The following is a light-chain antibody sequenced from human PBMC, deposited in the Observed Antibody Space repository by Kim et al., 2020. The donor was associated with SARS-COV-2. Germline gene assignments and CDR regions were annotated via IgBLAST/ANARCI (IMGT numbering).Light chain of an antibody. V-gene: IGLV2-23*02. J-gene: IGLJ3*02. CDR3: CSYAGSSTLV. CDR1: SSDVGSYNL. Sequence: GQSITISCTGTSSDVGSYNLVSWYQQHPGKAPKLMIYEVSKRPSGVSNRFSGSKSGNTASLTISGLQAEDEADYYCCSYAGSSTLVFGGGTQLTAL. CDR2: EVS.